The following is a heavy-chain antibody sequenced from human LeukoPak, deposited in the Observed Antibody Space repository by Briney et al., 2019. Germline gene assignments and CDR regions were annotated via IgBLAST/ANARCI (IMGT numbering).Heavy chain of an antibody. Sequence: GRSLRLSCAASGFTFSSYGMHWVHQAPGKGLEWVAVIWYDGSNKYYADSVKGRFTISRDNSKNTLYLQMNSLRAEDTAVYYCARDAGYCSSTSCYHGMDVWGKGTTVTVSS. D-gene: IGHD2-2*01. CDR3: ARDAGYCSSTSCYHGMDV. V-gene: IGHV3-33*01. J-gene: IGHJ6*04. CDR2: IWYDGSNK. CDR1: GFTFSSYG.